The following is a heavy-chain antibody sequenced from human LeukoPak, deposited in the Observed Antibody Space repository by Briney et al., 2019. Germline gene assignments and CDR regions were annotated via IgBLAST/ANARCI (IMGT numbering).Heavy chain of an antibody. J-gene: IGHJ4*02. CDR3: ARDLGAGQWLALIFDY. V-gene: IGHV3-7*01. CDR2: IKQDGSEK. D-gene: IGHD6-19*01. CDR1: GFTFCSYW. Sequence: GGSLRLSCAASGFTFCSYWMSWVRQAPGKGLEWVANIKQDGSEKYYVDSVKGRFTISRDNAKNSLYLQMNSLRAEDTAVYYCARDLGAGQWLALIFDYWGQGTLVTVSS.